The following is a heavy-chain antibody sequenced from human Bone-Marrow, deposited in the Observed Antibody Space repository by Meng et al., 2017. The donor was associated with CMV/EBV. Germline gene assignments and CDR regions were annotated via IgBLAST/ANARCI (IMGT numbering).Heavy chain of an antibody. CDR3: ARGGFGGSGATYYYYDEMDF. V-gene: IGHV1-69*05. J-gene: IGHJ6*02. CDR1: GDIFSRYA. CDR2: IIPSFGTA. D-gene: IGHD3-10*01. Sequence: SVKVSCKASGDIFSRYAFSWVRQAPGQGLEWMGGIIPSFGTANFAQRFQGRVTITTDESTTTVYMFLSSLRSDDTAVYYCARGGFGGSGATYYYYDEMDFWGHGTTVTVSS.